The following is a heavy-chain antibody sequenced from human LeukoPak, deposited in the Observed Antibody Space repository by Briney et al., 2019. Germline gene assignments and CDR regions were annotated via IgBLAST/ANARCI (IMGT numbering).Heavy chain of an antibody. D-gene: IGHD3-3*01. V-gene: IGHV3-20*04. CDR2: INWDGGGT. CDR3: ARDDSGYYDYTYYYYMDV. Sequence: GGSLRLSCAASGFTFDDNGMSWVRQAPGKGPEWVSGINWDGGGTGYADSVKGRFTISRDNAKNSLYLQMNSLRAEDTALYSCARDDSGYYDYTYYYYMDVWVKGNTVTVSS. CDR1: GFTFDDNG. J-gene: IGHJ6*03.